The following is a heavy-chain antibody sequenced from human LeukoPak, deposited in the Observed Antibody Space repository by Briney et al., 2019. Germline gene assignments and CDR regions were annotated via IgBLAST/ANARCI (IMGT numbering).Heavy chain of an antibody. D-gene: IGHD4-17*01. CDR3: ARENPYGDYGGAFDY. V-gene: IGHV3-9*01. CDR2: ISWNSGSI. CDR1: GFTFDDYA. Sequence: GGSLRLSCAASGFTFDDYAMHWVRQAPGKGLEWVSGISWNSGSIGYADSVKGRFTISRDNAKNSLYLQMNSLRAEDTAVYYCARENPYGDYGGAFDYWGQGTLVTVSS. J-gene: IGHJ4*02.